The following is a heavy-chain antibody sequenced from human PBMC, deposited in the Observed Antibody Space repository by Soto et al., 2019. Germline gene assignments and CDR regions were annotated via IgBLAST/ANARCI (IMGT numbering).Heavy chain of an antibody. CDR3: ARGRYVDY. CDR2: ISAHNGNT. V-gene: IGHV1-18*01. CDR1: GYGFTTYG. D-gene: IGHD1-1*01. J-gene: IGHJ4*02. Sequence: QVHLVQSGAEVKKPGASVKVSCKGSGYGFTTYGITWVRQAPGQGLEWMAWISAHNGNTNYAQKLQGRVTVTRDTSTSTAYMELRILRSDDTAVYYCARGRYVDYWGQGDLVTVSS.